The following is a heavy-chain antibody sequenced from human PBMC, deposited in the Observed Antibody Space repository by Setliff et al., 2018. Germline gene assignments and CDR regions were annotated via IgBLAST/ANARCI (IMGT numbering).Heavy chain of an antibody. CDR3: ASIDWGENFYNMDV. J-gene: IGHJ6*03. V-gene: IGHV3-74*01. CDR1: GFTFSKYW. CDR2: INGDGTIT. Sequence: GGSLRLSCGASGFTFSKYWMYWVRQVPGKGLVWVSRINGDGTITNYADSVKGRSTISRDNAKNTLYLQMNSLRGEDTAVYFCASIDWGENFYNMDVWGKGTTVTVSS. D-gene: IGHD7-27*01.